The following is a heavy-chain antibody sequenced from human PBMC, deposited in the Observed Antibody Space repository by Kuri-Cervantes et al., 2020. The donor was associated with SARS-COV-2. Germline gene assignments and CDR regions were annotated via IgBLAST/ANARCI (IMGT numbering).Heavy chain of an antibody. CDR2: IHSSGSST. Sequence: GGSLRLSCEASGFMISSYWMHWVRQVPEKGQVWVSRIHSSGSSTGYADSVKGRFTISRDNAKNTLYLQMNSLRVEDTAVYYCARGDFWNGYYNWYSDLWGRGTLVTVSS. CDR3: ARGDFWNGYYNWYSDL. J-gene: IGHJ2*01. CDR1: GFMISSYW. D-gene: IGHD3-3*01. V-gene: IGHV3-74*01.